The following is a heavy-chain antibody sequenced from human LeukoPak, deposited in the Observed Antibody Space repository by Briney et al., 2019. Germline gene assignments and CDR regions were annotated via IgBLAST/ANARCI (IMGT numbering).Heavy chain of an antibody. V-gene: IGHV1-8*03. J-gene: IGHJ5*02. Sequence: ASVKVSCKASRYTFTSYDINWVRQATGQGLEWLGWMNPNSGNTGYAQKFQGRVTITRNTSITTAYMELSSLTSEDTAVYYCARGRDWLRWFDPWGQGTLVTVSS. CDR2: MNPNSGNT. CDR1: RYTFTSYD. CDR3: ARGRDWLRWFDP. D-gene: IGHD3/OR15-3a*01.